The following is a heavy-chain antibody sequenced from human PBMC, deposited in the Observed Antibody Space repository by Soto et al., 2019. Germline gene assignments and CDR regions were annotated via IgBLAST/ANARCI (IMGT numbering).Heavy chain of an antibody. CDR3: ATMVELWAVYDY. J-gene: IGHJ4*02. CDR1: GYTFTSYA. CDR2: INAGNGNT. Sequence: QVQLVQSGAEVKKPGASVKVSCKASGYTFTSYAMHWVRQAPGQRLEWMGWINAGNGNTKYSQKFQGRVTITRDTSASTAYMELSSLRSEDTAVYYCATMVELWAVYDYWGQGTLVTVSS. D-gene: IGHD1-7*01. V-gene: IGHV1-3*01.